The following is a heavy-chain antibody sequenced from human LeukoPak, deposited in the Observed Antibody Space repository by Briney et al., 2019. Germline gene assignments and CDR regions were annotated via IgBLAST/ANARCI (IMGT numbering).Heavy chain of an antibody. Sequence: GGSLRLSCVASGFTFTKCAMSWIRQVPGKGLEWVAIITATGDTAYYADSVKGRFTISRDNSRNTVYMQMDSLRAEDTAIYYCAGDRNSDWYSPLDYWGQESQVTVSP. CDR2: ITATGDTA. V-gene: IGHV3-23*01. D-gene: IGHD6-19*01. CDR3: AGDRNSDWYSPLDY. J-gene: IGHJ4*02. CDR1: GFTFTKCA.